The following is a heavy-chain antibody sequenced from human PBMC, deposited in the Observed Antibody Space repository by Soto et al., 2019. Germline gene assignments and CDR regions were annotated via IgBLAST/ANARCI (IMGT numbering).Heavy chain of an antibody. V-gene: IGHV4-4*07. CDR1: GGSISSYY. CDR2: IYTSGST. Sequence: VQLQESGPGLVKPSETLSLTCTVSGGSISSYYWSWIRQPAGKGLEWIGRIYTSGSTNYNPSLKSRVTMSVDTSKNQFSLKLSSVTAADTAVYYCAREEWCIAAAGRALYYYYGMDVWGQGTTVTVSS. J-gene: IGHJ6*02. CDR3: AREEWCIAAAGRALYYYYGMDV. D-gene: IGHD6-13*01.